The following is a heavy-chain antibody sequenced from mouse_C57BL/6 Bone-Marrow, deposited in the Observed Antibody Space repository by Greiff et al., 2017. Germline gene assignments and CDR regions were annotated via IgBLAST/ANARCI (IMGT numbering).Heavy chain of an antibody. CDR1: GFTFSDFY. CDR3: ARDALYYGSSSAMDY. V-gene: IGHV7-1*01. CDR2: SRNKANDYTT. J-gene: IGHJ4*01. Sequence: EVKLMESGGGLVQSGRSLRLSCATSGFTFSDFYMEWVRQAPGKGLEWIAASRNKANDYTTEYSASVKGRFIVSRYTSQSILYLQMNALRAEDAAIYYCARDALYYGSSSAMDYWGQGTSVTVSS. D-gene: IGHD1-1*01.